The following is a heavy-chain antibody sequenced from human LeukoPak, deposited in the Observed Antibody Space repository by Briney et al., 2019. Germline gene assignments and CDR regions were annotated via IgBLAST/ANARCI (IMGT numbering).Heavy chain of an antibody. CDR3: ARLSLSGGWFDP. J-gene: IGHJ5*02. Sequence: SETLSLTCTVSGGSISSSSYYCGWIRQPPGKGLEWIGSIYYSGSTYYNPSLKSRVTISVDTSNNHFSLKLTTLTAADTAMYYCARLSLSGGWFDPWGQGALVTVSS. D-gene: IGHD2/OR15-2a*01. V-gene: IGHV4-39*02. CDR1: GGSISSSSYY. CDR2: IYYSGST.